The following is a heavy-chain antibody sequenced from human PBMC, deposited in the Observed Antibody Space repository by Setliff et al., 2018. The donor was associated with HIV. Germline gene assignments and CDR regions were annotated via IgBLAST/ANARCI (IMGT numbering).Heavy chain of an antibody. V-gene: IGHV4-59*11. CDR3: ARVEAKVRGATYGMDV. CDR1: GDPISNHY. CDR2: IYNSGNS. Sequence: KPSETLSLTCNVSGDPISNHYWNWIRQPPGKGLEWIATIYNSGNSVSNPSLKSRVTISIDTSKNHFSLTLNSVTAADSAVYYCARVEAKVRGATYGMDVWGQGTTVTVSS. J-gene: IGHJ6*02. D-gene: IGHD3-10*01.